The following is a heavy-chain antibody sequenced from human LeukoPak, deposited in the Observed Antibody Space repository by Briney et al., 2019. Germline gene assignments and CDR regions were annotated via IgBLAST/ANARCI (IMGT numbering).Heavy chain of an antibody. CDR1: GFTFNSCA. D-gene: IGHD6-19*01. V-gene: IGHV3-23*01. CDR2: IFGSGGSA. CDR3: AKTATGYSSGHYPGWPVDY. J-gene: IGHJ4*02. Sequence: PGGSLRLSCAASGFTFNSCAMYWVRQAPGKGLEWVSGIFGSGGSAHYADSVKGRFAISRDNSKNRVYLQMNSLRAEDTAVYYCAKTATGYSSGHYPGWPVDYWGQGTLVTVSS.